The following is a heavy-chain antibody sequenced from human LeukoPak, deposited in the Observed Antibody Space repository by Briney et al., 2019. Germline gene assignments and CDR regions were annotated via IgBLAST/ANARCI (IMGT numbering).Heavy chain of an antibody. Sequence: PGGSLRLSCAGSGFTLSQYFMHWVRQAPGKGLEYLSVISYNGEETYYSKSVKGRFTISRDNSKNTLYLQMAEDTAVYFCARDPSVGGFSGSELDFWGQGTLVTVSS. V-gene: IGHV3-64*01. CDR3: ARDPSVGGFSGSELDF. D-gene: IGHD3-22*01. CDR2: ISYNGEET. J-gene: IGHJ4*02. CDR1: GFTLSQYF.